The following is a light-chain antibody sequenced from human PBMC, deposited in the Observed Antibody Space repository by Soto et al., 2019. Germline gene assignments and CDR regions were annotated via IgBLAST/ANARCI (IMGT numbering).Light chain of an antibody. J-gene: IGKJ5*01. V-gene: IGKV3-20*01. CDR1: QSVSSNN. CDR3: QQYDNSVT. CDR2: GAS. Sequence: EIVLTQSPGTLSLSPGERATLSCRASQSVSSNNLAWYHQKPGQPPRLLIYGASSRATGIPNRFSGSGSGTDFTLTISRREPEDFAVYYCQQYDNSVTFGQGTRLEIE.